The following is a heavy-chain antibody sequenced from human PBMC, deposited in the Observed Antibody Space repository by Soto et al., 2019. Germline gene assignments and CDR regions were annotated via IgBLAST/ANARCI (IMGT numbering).Heavy chain of an antibody. CDR2: IIPIFGTA. D-gene: IGHD1-26*01. CDR1: GGTFSSYA. V-gene: IGHV1-69*13. J-gene: IGHJ3*02. Sequence: SVKVSCKASGGTFSSYAISWVRQAPGQGLEWTGGIIPIFGTANYAQKFQGRVTITADESTSTAYMELSSLRSEDTAVYYCARENGGSYPQRAFDIWGQGTMVTVSS. CDR3: ARENGGSYPQRAFDI.